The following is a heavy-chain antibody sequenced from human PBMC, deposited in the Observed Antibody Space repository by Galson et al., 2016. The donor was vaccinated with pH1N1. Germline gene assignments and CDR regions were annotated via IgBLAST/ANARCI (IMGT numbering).Heavy chain of an antibody. CDR1: GFTFSRYY. V-gene: IGHV3-7*01. D-gene: IGHD7-27*01. CDR3: AKENWGCEY. Sequence: SLRLSCAASGFTFSRYYMTWVRQAPGKGLEWVANIKQVGSEKNYVDSVKGRFTISRDNAKNSVYLQMNSLRAEDTAVYYCAKENWGCEYWGQGTLVTVSS. J-gene: IGHJ4*02. CDR2: IKQVGSEK.